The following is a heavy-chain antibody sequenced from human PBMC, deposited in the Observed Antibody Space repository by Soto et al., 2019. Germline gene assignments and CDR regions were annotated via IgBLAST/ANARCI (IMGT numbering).Heavy chain of an antibody. J-gene: IGHJ5*02. CDR1: GYTFNTYF. CDR2: ISPHNGNT. V-gene: IGHV1-18*01. Sequence: HVQLVQSGGELKKPGASVKVSCNTSGYTFNTYFISWVRQAPGQGLEWMGWISPHNGNTNYGEKFQGRVTMTTDTFTRTAYMELRNLRFDDTAIYYCVRGGGGGLFDPWGQGSMVTVSS. D-gene: IGHD2-15*01. CDR3: VRGGGGGLFDP.